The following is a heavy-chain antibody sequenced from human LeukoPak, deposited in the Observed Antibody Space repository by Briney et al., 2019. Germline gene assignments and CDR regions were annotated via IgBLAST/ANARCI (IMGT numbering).Heavy chain of an antibody. CDR2: ITRSSSII. Sequence: GGSLRLSCAASGFTFSTYSMNWVRRAPGKGPEWVSYITRSSSIIHYADSVKGRFTISRDNAKNSLYLQMNSLRAEDTAVYYCARDSGSHNGDYWGQGTLVTVSA. D-gene: IGHD1-26*01. CDR1: GFTFSTYS. V-gene: IGHV3-48*04. CDR3: ARDSGSHNGDY. J-gene: IGHJ4*02.